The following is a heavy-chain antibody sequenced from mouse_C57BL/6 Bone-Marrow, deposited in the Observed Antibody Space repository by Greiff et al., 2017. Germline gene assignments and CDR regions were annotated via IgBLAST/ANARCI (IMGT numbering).Heavy chain of an antibody. J-gene: IGHJ3*01. CDR3: AREWIYYYGGFAY. CDR1: GYSITSGYY. CDR2: ISYDGSN. D-gene: IGHD1-1*01. Sequence: EVKLVESGPGLVKPSQSLSLTCSVTGYSITSGYYWNWIRQFPGNKLEWMGYISYDGSNNYNPSLKNRISITRDPSKNQFFLKLNSVTTEDTATYYCAREWIYYYGGFAYWGQGTLVTVSA. V-gene: IGHV3-6*01.